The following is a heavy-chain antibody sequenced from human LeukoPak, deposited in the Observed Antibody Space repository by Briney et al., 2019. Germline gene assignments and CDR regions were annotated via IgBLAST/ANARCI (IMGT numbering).Heavy chain of an antibody. V-gene: IGHV1-69*13. CDR2: IIPIFGTA. J-gene: IGHJ4*02. CDR3: ARDGDTATFDY. Sequence: GASVKVSCKASGYTFTSYDINWVRQAPGQGLEWMGGIIPIFGTANYAQKFQGRVTITADESTSTAYMELSSLRSEDTAVYYCARDGDTATFDYWGQGTLVTVSS. D-gene: IGHD5-18*01. CDR1: GYTFTSYD.